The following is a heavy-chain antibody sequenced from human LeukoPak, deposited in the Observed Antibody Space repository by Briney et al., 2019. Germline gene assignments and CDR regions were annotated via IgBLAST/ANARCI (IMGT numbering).Heavy chain of an antibody. CDR2: INSDGSST. D-gene: IGHD3-22*01. CDR1: GFTFSSYW. CDR3: ARPYYDSSGPYFDY. V-gene: IGHV3-74*01. J-gene: IGHJ4*02. Sequence: PGGSLRLSCAASGFTFSSYWMHWVRQAPGKGLVWVSRINSDGSSTSYADSVKGRFTISRDNAKKTLYLQMNSLRAEDTAVYYCARPYYDSSGPYFDYWGQGTLVTVSS.